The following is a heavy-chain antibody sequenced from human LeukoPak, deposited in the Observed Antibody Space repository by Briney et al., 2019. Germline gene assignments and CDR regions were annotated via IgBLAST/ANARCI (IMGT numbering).Heavy chain of an antibody. CDR3: ARDPAYYYDSSGYYSGGYFDY. J-gene: IGHJ4*02. V-gene: IGHV3-30*04. CDR2: ISYDVSNK. D-gene: IGHD3-22*01. Sequence: GRSLRLSCAASGFIFSSYAMHWVRQAPGKGLEWVAVISYDVSNKYYADSVKGRFTISRDSSKNTLYLQMNNLRAEDTAVYYCARDPAYYYDSSGYYSGGYFDYWGQGTLVTVSS. CDR1: GFIFSSYA.